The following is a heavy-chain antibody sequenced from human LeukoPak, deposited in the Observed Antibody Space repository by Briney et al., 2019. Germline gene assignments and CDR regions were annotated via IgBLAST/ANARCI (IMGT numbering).Heavy chain of an antibody. CDR1: GFTFSSYG. Sequence: QPGRSLRLSCAASGFTFSSYGMHWVRQAPGKGLEWVAVISYDGSNKYYADSVKGRFTISRDNSKNTLYLQMNSLRAEDTAVYYCASAYCGGDCYSGPSFDYWGQGTLVTVSS. CDR2: ISYDGSNK. CDR3: ASAYCGGDCYSGPSFDY. D-gene: IGHD2-21*02. V-gene: IGHV3-30*03. J-gene: IGHJ4*02.